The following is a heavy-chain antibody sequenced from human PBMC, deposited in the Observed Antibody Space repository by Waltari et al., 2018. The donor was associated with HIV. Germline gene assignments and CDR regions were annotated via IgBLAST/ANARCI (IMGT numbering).Heavy chain of an antibody. V-gene: IGHV4-59*01. CDR1: GDSISSYY. D-gene: IGHD3-16*01. J-gene: IGHJ6*02. CDR2: VYYTGTT. Sequence: QVQVQESGPGLVKPSETLSLTCTVSGDSISSYYWSWIRQPPGKGLEWGGYVYYTGTTHYNPSLKSRVTISLDTSKKQFFLRLTSVTAADTAVYYCARVGAASRNYFYYGVDVWGQGSTVTVSS. CDR3: ARVGAASRNYFYYGVDV.